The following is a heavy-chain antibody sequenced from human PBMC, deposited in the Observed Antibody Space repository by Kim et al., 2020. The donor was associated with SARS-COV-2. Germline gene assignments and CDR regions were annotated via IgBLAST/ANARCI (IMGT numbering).Heavy chain of an antibody. V-gene: IGHV3-30*01. CDR3: AAGKGATGAFDI. D-gene: IGHD5-12*01. J-gene: IGHJ3*02. Sequence: YYADSVKGRFTISRDNSKNTLYLQMNSLRAEDTAVYYCAAGKGATGAFDIWGQGTMVTVSS.